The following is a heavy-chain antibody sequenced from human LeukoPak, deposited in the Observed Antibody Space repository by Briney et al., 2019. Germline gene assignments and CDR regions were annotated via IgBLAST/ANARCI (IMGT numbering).Heavy chain of an antibody. CDR3: AREAAHYGDYIYYFDY. CDR1: GGSISSGSYY. J-gene: IGHJ4*02. D-gene: IGHD4-17*01. Sequence: PSETLSLTCTVSGGSISSGSYYWSWIRQPAGKGLEWIGRIYTSGSTNYNPSLKSRVTISVDTSKNQFSLKLSSVTAADTAVYYCAREAAHYGDYIYYFDYWGQGTLVTVSS. CDR2: IYTSGST. V-gene: IGHV4-61*02.